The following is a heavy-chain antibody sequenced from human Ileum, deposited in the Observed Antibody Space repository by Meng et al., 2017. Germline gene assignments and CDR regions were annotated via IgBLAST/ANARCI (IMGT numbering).Heavy chain of an antibody. D-gene: IGHD7-27*01. CDR3: ARDVIGDYLVYIDY. CDR1: GYTFTDYN. J-gene: IGHJ4*02. CDR2: INPNSGGP. Sequence: ASVKVSCKASGYTFTDYNIQWVRQAPGQGLEWLGWINPNSGGPKYAEKFQGRVTVTRDTSISTAYMELTGLTSDDTDVYYCARDVIGDYLVYIDYWGQGTLVTVSS. V-gene: IGHV1-2*02.